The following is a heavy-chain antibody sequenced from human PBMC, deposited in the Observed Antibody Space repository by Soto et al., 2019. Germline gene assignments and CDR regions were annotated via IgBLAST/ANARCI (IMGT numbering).Heavy chain of an antibody. V-gene: IGHV4-34*01. D-gene: IGHD6-19*01. CDR3: ARAIPTINPIAVAGTVPLFFDY. Sequence: SETLSLTCAVYGGSFSGYYWSWIRQPPGKGLEWIGEINHSGSTNYNPSLKSRVTISVDTSKNQFSLKLSSVTAADTAVYYCARAIPTINPIAVAGTVPLFFDYWGQGTLVTVSS. CDR1: GGSFSGYY. CDR2: INHSGST. J-gene: IGHJ4*02.